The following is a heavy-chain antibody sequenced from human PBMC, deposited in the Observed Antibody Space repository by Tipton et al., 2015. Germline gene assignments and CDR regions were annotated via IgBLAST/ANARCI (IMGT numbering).Heavy chain of an antibody. V-gene: IGHV4-59*02. CDR3: ARSQTLVPISPFGY. CDR1: GGSVSSYY. J-gene: IGHJ4*02. D-gene: IGHD6-6*01. Sequence: TLSLTCTVSGGSVSSYYWSWVRQPPGEGLEWIGYIYHSGSTSSNPSLKSRVTISIDTSKNQFSLELTSVAAADTAIYYCARSQTLVPISPFGYWGQGTLVTVSS. CDR2: IYHSGST.